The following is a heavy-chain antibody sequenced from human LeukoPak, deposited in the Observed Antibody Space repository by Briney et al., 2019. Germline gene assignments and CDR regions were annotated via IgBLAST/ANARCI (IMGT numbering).Heavy chain of an antibody. CDR1: GYTFTSYG. D-gene: IGHD3-10*01. CDR3: ARGGLGVVRGIIPAYYYGMDV. CDR2: ISTYNGDT. Sequence: GASVKVSCKASGYTFTSYGISWVRQAPGQGLEWMGWISTYNGDTNYAQKFQGRVTMTRNTSISTAYMELSSLRSEDTAVYYCARGGLGVVRGIIPAYYYGMDVWGQGTTVTVSS. V-gene: IGHV1-18*01. J-gene: IGHJ6*02.